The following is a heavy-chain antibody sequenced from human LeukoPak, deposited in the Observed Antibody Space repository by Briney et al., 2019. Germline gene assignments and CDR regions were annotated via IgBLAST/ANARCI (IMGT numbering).Heavy chain of an antibody. Sequence: SETLSLTCAVYGGSFSGYYWSWIRQPPGKGLEWIGEINHSGSTNYNPSLKSRVTISVGTSKNQFSLKLSSVTAADTAVYYCVSGLLWFGDLNYWGQGTLVTVSS. CDR3: VSGLLWFGDLNY. J-gene: IGHJ4*02. D-gene: IGHD3-10*01. CDR1: GGSFSGYY. V-gene: IGHV4-34*01. CDR2: INHSGST.